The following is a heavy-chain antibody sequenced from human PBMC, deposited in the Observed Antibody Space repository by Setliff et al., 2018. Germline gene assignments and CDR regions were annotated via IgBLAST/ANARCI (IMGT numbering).Heavy chain of an antibody. CDR1: GFTFRSHV. J-gene: IGHJ3*01. CDR2: ISPGSTYT. Sequence: GGSLRLSCAASGFTFRSHVMNWARQAPGKGLQYVSSISPGSTYTYYAESVEGRFTITRDDAKSSLFLQMDGLRPEDTAVYYCVRDEAAVQYYDSRAFD. V-gene: IGHV3-21*06. CDR3: VRDEAAVQYYDSRAFD. D-gene: IGHD3-22*01.